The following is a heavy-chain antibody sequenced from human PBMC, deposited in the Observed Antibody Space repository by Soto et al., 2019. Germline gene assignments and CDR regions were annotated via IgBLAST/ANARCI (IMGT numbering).Heavy chain of an antibody. D-gene: IGHD2-2*01. CDR1: GFTFSSYA. CDR2: ISGSGGST. Sequence: GGSLRLSCAASGFTFSSYAMSWVRQAPGKGLEWVSAISGSGGSTYYADSVKGRFTISRDNSKNTLYLQMNSLRAEDTAVYYCAKGRGSTSFGGFYYGMDVWGQGTTVTVSS. CDR3: AKGRGSTSFGGFYYGMDV. V-gene: IGHV3-23*01. J-gene: IGHJ6*02.